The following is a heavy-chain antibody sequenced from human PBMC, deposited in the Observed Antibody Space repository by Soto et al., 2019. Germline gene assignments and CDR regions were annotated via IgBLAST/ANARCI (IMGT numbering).Heavy chain of an antibody. Sequence: SETLSLTCAVSGVSISSSNWWSWVRQPPGKGLEWIGEIYHSGSTNYNPSLKSRVTISVDKSKNQFSLKLSSVTAADTAVYYCARDLGESGWSQRTNWFDPWGQGTLVTVSS. CDR3: ARDLGESGWSQRTNWFDP. D-gene: IGHD6-19*01. CDR1: GVSISSSNW. V-gene: IGHV4-4*02. J-gene: IGHJ5*02. CDR2: IYHSGST.